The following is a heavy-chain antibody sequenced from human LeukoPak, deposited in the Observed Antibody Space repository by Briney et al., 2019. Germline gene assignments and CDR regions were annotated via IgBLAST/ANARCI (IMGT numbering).Heavy chain of an antibody. J-gene: IGHJ4*02. CDR3: AKSELRHFDWLPNYFHY. Sequence: PEGSLRLSCAASGFTFSSYAVGWVRQAPGRGLEWVSAISGSGGSTYYADSVKGRFTISRDNTKNTLYLQLNSLRAEDTAVYYCAKSELRHFDWLPNYFHYWGQGTLVTVSS. CDR1: GFTFSSYA. CDR2: ISGSGGST. D-gene: IGHD3-9*01. V-gene: IGHV3-23*01.